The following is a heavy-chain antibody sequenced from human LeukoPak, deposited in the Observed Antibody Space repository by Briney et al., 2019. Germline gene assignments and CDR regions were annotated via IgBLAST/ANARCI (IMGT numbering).Heavy chain of an antibody. J-gene: IGHJ4*02. CDR1: TDSRNTYY. V-gene: IGHV4-59*01. CDR2: IYHSGST. D-gene: IGHD2-15*01. Sequence: PSETLSLTCSVSTDSRNTYYWSWIRQSPGKGLERIGHIYHSGSTDYNPSLQSRVTISIDMSKKQFSLKLTSVTVADTAMYYCVRLRWELLAPYFDHWGQGSLVIVSS. CDR3: VRLRWELLAPYFDH.